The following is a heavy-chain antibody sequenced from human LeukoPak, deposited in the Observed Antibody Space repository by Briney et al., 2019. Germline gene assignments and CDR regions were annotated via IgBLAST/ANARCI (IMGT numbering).Heavy chain of an antibody. J-gene: IGHJ6*03. V-gene: IGHV3-66*01. CDR1: GFTFSSYE. Sequence: GGSLRLSCAASGFTFSSYEMNWVRQAPGKGLEWGSVIYSGGSTYYADSVKGRFTISRDNSKNTLYLQMNSLRAEDTAVYYCAKVAGVGATGYYYYMDVWGKGTTVTISS. CDR2: IYSGGST. CDR3: AKVAGVGATGYYYYMDV. D-gene: IGHD1-26*01.